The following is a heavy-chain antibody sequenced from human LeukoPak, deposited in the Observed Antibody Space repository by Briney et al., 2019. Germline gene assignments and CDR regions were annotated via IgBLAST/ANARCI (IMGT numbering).Heavy chain of an antibody. V-gene: IGHV4-4*07. J-gene: IGHJ4*02. Sequence: SETLSLTCTVSGGSINFYYWNWIRQPAGKGLEWIGRIYSTGSTNYCPSLKSRVTMSVDKSKNQFSLSLSSVTAADTAVYYCARGIADPYSFDSWGQGILVTVSS. D-gene: IGHD6-13*01. CDR2: IYSTGST. CDR3: ARGIADPYSFDS. CDR1: GGSINFYY.